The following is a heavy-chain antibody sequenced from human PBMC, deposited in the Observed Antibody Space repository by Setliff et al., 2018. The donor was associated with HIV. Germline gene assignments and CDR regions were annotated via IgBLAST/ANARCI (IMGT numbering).Heavy chain of an antibody. D-gene: IGHD6-19*01. CDR2: IYYSGST. J-gene: IGHJ4*02. CDR3: AREGRYSSACSFDY. Sequence: SETLSLTCTVSGGSISSGGYYWSWIRQHPGKGLEWIGYIYYSGSTDYNPSLKSRVTISLDTSKNQFSLKLTSVTAADTAVYYCAREGRYSSACSFDYWGQGTLVTVSS. CDR1: GGSISSGGYY. V-gene: IGHV4-61*08.